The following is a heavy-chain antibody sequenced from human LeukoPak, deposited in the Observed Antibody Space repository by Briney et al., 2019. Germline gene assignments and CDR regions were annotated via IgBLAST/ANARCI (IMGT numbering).Heavy chain of an antibody. CDR1: GGTFSSYA. CDR2: IIPILGIA. J-gene: IGHJ5*02. D-gene: IGHD3-9*01. Sequence: ASVKVSCKASGGTFSSYAISWVRQAPGQGLEWMGRIIPILGIANYAQKLQGRVTMTTDTSTSTAYMELRSLRSDDTAVYYCAVNYDILTYNWFDPWGQGTLVTVSS. V-gene: IGHV1-69*04. CDR3: AVNYDILTYNWFDP.